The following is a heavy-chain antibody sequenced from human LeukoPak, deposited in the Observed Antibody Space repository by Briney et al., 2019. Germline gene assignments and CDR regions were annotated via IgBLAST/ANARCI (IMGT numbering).Heavy chain of an antibody. CDR3: ARFVTVTNMGNYYYYGMDV. Sequence: SETLSLTCTVSGGSISSGGYYWSWIRQHPGKGLEWIGYIYYSGSTYYNPSLKSRVTISVDTSKNQFSLKLSSVTAADTAVYYCARFVTVTNMGNYYYYGMDVWGQGTTVTVSS. V-gene: IGHV4-31*03. CDR2: IYYSGST. CDR1: GGSISSGGYY. J-gene: IGHJ6*02. D-gene: IGHD4-17*01.